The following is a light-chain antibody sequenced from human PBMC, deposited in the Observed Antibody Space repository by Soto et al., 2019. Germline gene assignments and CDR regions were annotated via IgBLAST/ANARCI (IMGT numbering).Light chain of an antibody. CDR2: GAS. Sequence: DIVMTQSPGTLSVSPGERATLSCRASQIVSSNLAWYQQKPGQAPRLLIYGASTRATGVPARFSGSGSGTDFTLTISSLQPEDFATYYCQQSYSTPPRTFGQGTKVDI. CDR3: QQSYSTPPRT. J-gene: IGKJ1*01. CDR1: QIVSSN. V-gene: IGKV3-15*01.